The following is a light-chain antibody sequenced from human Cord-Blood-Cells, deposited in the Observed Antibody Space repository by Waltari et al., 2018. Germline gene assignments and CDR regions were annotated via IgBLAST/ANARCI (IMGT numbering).Light chain of an antibody. V-gene: IGLV2-14*01. Sequence: QSALPHPPSVSGSPGPSIPISRTGTSSDVGGYNHLSWYQQHPGKAPKLMIYDVSNRPSGVSNRFSGSKSGNTASLTISGLQAEDEADYYCSSYTSSSTLVFGTGTKVTVL. J-gene: IGLJ1*01. CDR2: DVS. CDR1: SSDVGGYNH. CDR3: SSYTSSSTLV.